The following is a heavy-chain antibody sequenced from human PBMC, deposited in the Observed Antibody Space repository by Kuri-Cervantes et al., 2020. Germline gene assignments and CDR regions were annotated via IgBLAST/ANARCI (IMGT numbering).Heavy chain of an antibody. CDR3: ARGVPPMVRGVYPYYYGMDV. D-gene: IGHD3-10*01. Sequence: GESLMISCAASGFTFSSYWMSWGRQAPGKGLEWVANIKQDGSEKYYVDSVKSRFTISRDNAKNSLYLQMNSLGAEDTAVYYCARGVPPMVRGVYPYYYGMDVWGQGTTVTVSS. V-gene: IGHV3-7*01. CDR2: IKQDGSEK. J-gene: IGHJ6*02. CDR1: GFTFSSYW.